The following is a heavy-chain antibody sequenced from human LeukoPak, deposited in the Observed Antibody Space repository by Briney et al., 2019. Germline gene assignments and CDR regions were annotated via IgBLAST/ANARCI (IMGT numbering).Heavy chain of an antibody. CDR2: IYPGDSET. CDR1: GYTFTTYW. Sequence: GESLKISXKGSGYTFTTYWISWVRQMPGKGQEWMGIIYPGDSETRYSPSFQGQVTISVDKSISTAYLQWSRLQASDTAIYYCAKRSTVTRYAFDIWGQGTMVTVSS. V-gene: IGHV5-51*01. CDR3: AKRSTVTRYAFDI. J-gene: IGHJ3*02. D-gene: IGHD4-23*01.